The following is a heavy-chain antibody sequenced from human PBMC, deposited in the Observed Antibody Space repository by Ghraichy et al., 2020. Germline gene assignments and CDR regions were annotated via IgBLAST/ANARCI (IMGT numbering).Heavy chain of an antibody. V-gene: IGHV3-23*01. CDR3: AKTEYGEPPFGGY. J-gene: IGHJ4*01. CDR2: IGSTGTT. D-gene: IGHD4-17*01. Sequence: GGSLRLSCTVSGFTFRTYAMCWVRQAAGKGLEWVSTIGSTGTTYYAASVRGRFTISSDNSKNSLYLQMNSLRADDTALYYCAKTEYGEPPFGGYWGRGTLVTVSS. CDR1: GFTFRTYA.